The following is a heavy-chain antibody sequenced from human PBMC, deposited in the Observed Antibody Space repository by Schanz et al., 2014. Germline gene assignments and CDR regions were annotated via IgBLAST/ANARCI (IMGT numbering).Heavy chain of an antibody. CDR2: IWSDGSGK. CDR3: AKDSTHIDIVLVPTAIDY. CDR1: GFTVSSDH. Sequence: QLVGSGGGLIQPGGSLGLSCVVSGFTVSSDHMSWVRQAPGKGPEWVAVIWSDGSGKYYADSVKGRFTISRDSPKNTLYLHMNTLRSEDTAVYYCAKDSTHIDIVLVPTAIDYWGQGTLVTVSS. D-gene: IGHD2-2*01. V-gene: IGHV3-30*02. J-gene: IGHJ4*02.